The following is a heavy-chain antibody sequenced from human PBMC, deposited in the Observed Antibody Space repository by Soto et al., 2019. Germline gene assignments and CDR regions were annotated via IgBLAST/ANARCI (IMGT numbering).Heavy chain of an antibody. V-gene: IGHV4-30-4*01. CDR1: GGSISSGDYY. Sequence: SETLSLTCTVSGGSISSGDYYWSWIRQPPGKGLEWIGYIYYSGSTYYNPSLKSRVTISVDTSKNQFSLKLSSVTAADTAVYYCASYSLRAAVAGTMPLFDYWGQGTLVTVSS. CDR3: ASYSLRAAVAGTMPLFDY. J-gene: IGHJ4*02. CDR2: IYYSGST. D-gene: IGHD6-19*01.